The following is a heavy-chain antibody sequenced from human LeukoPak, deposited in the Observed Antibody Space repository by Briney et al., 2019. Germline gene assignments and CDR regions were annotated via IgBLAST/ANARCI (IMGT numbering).Heavy chain of an antibody. J-gene: IGHJ6*03. CDR2: INPNSGGT. CDR1: GYTFTGYY. CDR3: ARGPWIQLNYYYMDV. D-gene: IGHD5-18*01. Sequence: ASVKVSCKASGYTFTGYYMHWVRQAPGQGLEWMGWINPNSGGTNYAQKFQGRVTMTRDTSISTAYMELSRLRSDDTAVYYCARGPWIQLNYYYMDVWGKGTTVTVSS. V-gene: IGHV1-2*02.